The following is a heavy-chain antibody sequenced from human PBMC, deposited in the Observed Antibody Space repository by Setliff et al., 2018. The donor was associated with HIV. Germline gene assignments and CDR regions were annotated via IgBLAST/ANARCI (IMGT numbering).Heavy chain of an antibody. D-gene: IGHD1-1*01. CDR1: GYSFTSYW. V-gene: IGHV5-51*01. CDR3: ARQPNLYDQPWKAEPAQFDY. CDR2: IYPGDSDT. J-gene: IGHJ4*02. Sequence: PGESLKISCKGSGYSFTSYWIGWVRQMPGKGLEWMGIIYPGDSDTRYSPSFQGQVTISADKSISTAYLQWSSLKASDTAMYYCARQPNLYDQPWKAEPAQFDYWGQGTLVTVSS.